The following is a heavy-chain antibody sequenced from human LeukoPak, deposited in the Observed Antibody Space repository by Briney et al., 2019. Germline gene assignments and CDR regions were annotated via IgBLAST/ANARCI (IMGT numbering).Heavy chain of an antibody. V-gene: IGHV4-61*05. CDR3: ARQADYYDSSGLRD. CDR2: IYYSGST. Sequence: SETLSLTCTVSGGSISSSSYYWGWIRQPPGKGLEWIGYIYYSGSTNYNPSLKSRVTISVDTSKNQFSLKLSSVTAADTAVYYCARQADYYDSSGLRDWGQGTLVTVSS. CDR1: GGSISSSSYY. D-gene: IGHD3-22*01. J-gene: IGHJ4*02.